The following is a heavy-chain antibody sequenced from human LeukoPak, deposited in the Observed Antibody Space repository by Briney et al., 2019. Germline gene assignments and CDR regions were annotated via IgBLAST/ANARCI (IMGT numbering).Heavy chain of an antibody. CDR1: GFTFSSYA. CDR3: ARQSWIQLWSPSYFDY. V-gene: IGHV3-23*01. Sequence: GGSLRLSCAASGFTFSSYAMSWVRQAPGKGLEWVSAISGSGGSTYYADSVKGRFTISRDNSKNTLYLQMNSLRAEDTAVYYCARQSWIQLWSPSYFDYWGQGTLVTVSS. D-gene: IGHD5-18*01. J-gene: IGHJ4*02. CDR2: ISGSGGST.